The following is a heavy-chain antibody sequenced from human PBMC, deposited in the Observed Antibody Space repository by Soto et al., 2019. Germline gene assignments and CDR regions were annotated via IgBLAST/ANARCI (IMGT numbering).Heavy chain of an antibody. CDR2: MNPNSGNT. V-gene: IGHV1-8*01. CDR1: GDMFTSYD. J-gene: IGHJ4*02. CDR3: ARGLIHRGLVATH. Sequence: QVQLVQSGAEVKKPGASVKVSCKDSGDMFTSYDINWVRQGTRQGLEWLGRMNPNSGNTGYAQNFQGRVSMTRDKSISTAYLELSSLTSDDTAVYYCARGLIHRGLVATHWSQGTPVIVSS. D-gene: IGHD3-10*01.